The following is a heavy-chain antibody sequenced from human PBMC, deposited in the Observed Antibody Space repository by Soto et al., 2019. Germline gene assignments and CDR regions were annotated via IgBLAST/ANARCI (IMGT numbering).Heavy chain of an antibody. Sequence: GASVKVSCKASGFTFTSSAMQWVRQARGQRHELIGWIVVGSGNTNYAQKFQERVTITRDMSTSTAYMELSSLRSEDTAVYYCAAGQNCSGGSCYFSHFDYWGQGTLVTVSS. CDR1: GFTFTSSA. V-gene: IGHV1-58*02. CDR3: AAGQNCSGGSCYFSHFDY. J-gene: IGHJ4*02. CDR2: IVVGSGNT. D-gene: IGHD2-15*01.